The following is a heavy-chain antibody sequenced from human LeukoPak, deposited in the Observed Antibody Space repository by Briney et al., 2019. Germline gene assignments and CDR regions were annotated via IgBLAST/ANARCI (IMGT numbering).Heavy chain of an antibody. CDR2: INSEGSST. Sequence: GGSLRLSCAASGFTFSSYWMHWVRQAPGKGLVWVSRINSEGSSTSYADSVKGRFTISRDNAKNTLYLQMNSLRAEDTAVYYCARDRDYDLFDYWGQGTLVTVSS. V-gene: IGHV3-74*01. CDR1: GFTFSSYW. CDR3: ARDRDYDLFDY. J-gene: IGHJ4*02. D-gene: IGHD3-22*01.